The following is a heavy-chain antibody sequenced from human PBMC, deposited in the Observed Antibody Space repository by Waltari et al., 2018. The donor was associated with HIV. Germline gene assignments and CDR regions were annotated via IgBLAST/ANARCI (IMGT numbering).Heavy chain of an antibody. V-gene: IGHV4-59*01. J-gene: IGHJ3*02. Sequence: QVQLRESGPGLVKPSETLSLTCTVSGGSISTYYWTWILQPPGKGLEWIGYIYNSRSTDYNPSLKSRATISVDTSKNQFSLKLSAVTTADTAVYYCARGIDAQRVAAPCLDIWGQGTMVTVSS. CDR3: ARGIDAQRVAAPCLDI. D-gene: IGHD6-25*01. CDR1: GGSISTYY. CDR2: IYNSRST.